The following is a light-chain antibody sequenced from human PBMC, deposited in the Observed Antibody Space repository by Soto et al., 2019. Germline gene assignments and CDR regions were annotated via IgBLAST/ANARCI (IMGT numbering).Light chain of an antibody. CDR2: GAS. CDR3: QQGHNWLLT. CDR1: QSISSE. V-gene: IGKV3-15*01. J-gene: IGKJ2*01. Sequence: EIVMTQSPATLYVSPGESATLSCRASQSISSELAWYQQKPGQPPRLLIYGASTRATGVPARFTGSGSGSDFSRTISGLQSEDVAVYYCQQGHNWLLTIGQGTRLEI.